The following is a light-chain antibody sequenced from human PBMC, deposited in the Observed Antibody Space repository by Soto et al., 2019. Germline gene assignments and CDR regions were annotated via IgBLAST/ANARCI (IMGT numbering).Light chain of an antibody. CDR1: SSDVVSYNL. V-gene: IGLV2-23*02. J-gene: IGLJ3*02. CDR2: EVS. Sequence: QSALTQPASVSGSPGQSITISCTGTSSDVVSYNLVSWYQQHPGKAPKLMIYEVSNRPSWVSNRFSGSKSGYTASLTISGLQAEDEADYYCCSYAGSSTTWVFGVGTKLPVL. CDR3: CSYAGSSTTWV.